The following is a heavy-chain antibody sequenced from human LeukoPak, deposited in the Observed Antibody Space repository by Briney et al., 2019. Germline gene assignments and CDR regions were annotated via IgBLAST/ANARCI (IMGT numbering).Heavy chain of an antibody. CDR2: IYSGGST. CDR3: AKVAGGCSGGSCYYYYYMDV. D-gene: IGHD2-15*01. V-gene: IGHV3-66*01. CDR1: GFTVSSNY. J-gene: IGHJ6*03. Sequence: GGSLRLSCAASGFTVSSNYMSWVRQAPGKGLEWVSVIYSGGSTYYADSVKGRFTISRDNSKNTLYLQMNSLRAEDTAVYYCAKVAGGCSGGSCYYYYYMDVWGKGTTVTISS.